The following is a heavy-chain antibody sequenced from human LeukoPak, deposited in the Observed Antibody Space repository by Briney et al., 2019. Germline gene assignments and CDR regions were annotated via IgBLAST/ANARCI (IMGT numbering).Heavy chain of an antibody. CDR2: ISSSSSYI. J-gene: IGHJ6*02. CDR3: ARGPYYYDSSGYYYLVYYYYGMDV. D-gene: IGHD3-22*01. V-gene: IGHV3-21*01. CDR1: GFTFSSYS. Sequence: GGSLRLSCAASGFTFSSYSMNWVRQAPGKGLEWVSSISSSSSYIYYADSVKGRFTISRDNAKNSLYLQMNSLRAEDTAVYYCARGPYYYDSSGYYYLVYYYYGMDVWGQGTTVTVSS.